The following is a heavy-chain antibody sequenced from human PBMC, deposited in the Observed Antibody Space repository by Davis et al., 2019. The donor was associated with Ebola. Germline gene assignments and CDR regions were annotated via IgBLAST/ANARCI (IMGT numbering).Heavy chain of an antibody. D-gene: IGHD1-1*01. J-gene: IGHJ3*02. CDR2: IRNSGNDI. CDR1: GFSFSTYT. CDR3: TTGAVAAYEI. Sequence: GESLKISCAASGFSFSTYTMNWVRQAPGKGLEWLSYIRNSGNDIHYADSVKGRFTISRDNAKNSLYLQMKSLRDEDTAVYYCTTGAVAAYEIWGQGTMVTVSS. V-gene: IGHV3-48*02.